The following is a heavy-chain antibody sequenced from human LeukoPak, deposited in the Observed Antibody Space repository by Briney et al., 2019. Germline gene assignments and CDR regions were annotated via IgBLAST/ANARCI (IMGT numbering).Heavy chain of an antibody. CDR1: GFTFRHYT. D-gene: IGHD6-6*01. J-gene: IGHJ4*02. CDR3: AKGSAAGRPYYFDF. CDR2: ITNSADDT. Sequence: GGSLRLSCAASGFTFRHYTMSWVRQAPGKWLDWISAITNSADDTYYADSVKGHFTISRDNSRNTLDLQMNSLRAEDTAVYYCAKGSAAGRPYYFDFWGQGTLVTVSS. V-gene: IGHV3-23*01.